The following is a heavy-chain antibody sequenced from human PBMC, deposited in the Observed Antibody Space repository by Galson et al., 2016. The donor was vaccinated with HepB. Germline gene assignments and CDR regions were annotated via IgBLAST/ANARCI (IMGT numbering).Heavy chain of an antibody. CDR3: ARDFLAGYQLAPNFDF. J-gene: IGHJ4*02. Sequence: SVKVSCKASGGIFSSFAINWVRQAPGQGLEWMGAIIPIFATPDYAHNFQGRLTLTADESTNTAYMELSSLRSEDTAVYYCARDFLAGYQLAPNFDFWGQGTLVTVSS. D-gene: IGHD2-2*01. V-gene: IGHV1-69*13. CDR1: GGIFSSFA. CDR2: IIPIFATP.